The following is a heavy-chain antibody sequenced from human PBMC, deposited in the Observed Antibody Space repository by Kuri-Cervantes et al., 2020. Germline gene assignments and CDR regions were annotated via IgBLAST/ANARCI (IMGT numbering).Heavy chain of an antibody. V-gene: IGHV3-23*01. CDR3: ARDLEISEELLWFGEFPNWFDP. CDR2: ISGSGGST. CDR1: GFTFSSYA. J-gene: IGHJ5*02. D-gene: IGHD3-10*01. Sequence: GESLKISCAASGFTFSSYAMSWVRQAPGKGLEWVSAISGSGGSTYYADSVKGRFTISRDNSKNSLYLQMNSLRAEDTAVYYCARDLEISEELLWFGEFPNWFDPWGQGTLVTVSS.